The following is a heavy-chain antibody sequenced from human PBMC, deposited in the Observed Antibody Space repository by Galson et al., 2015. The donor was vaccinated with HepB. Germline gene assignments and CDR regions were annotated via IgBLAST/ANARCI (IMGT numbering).Heavy chain of an antibody. CDR3: ARHEDGYNGPGSD. V-gene: IGHV3-64*01. CDR1: GFTFSNYA. Sequence: SLRLSCAASGFTFSNYAMHWVRQAPGRGLEYVSSVSSNGGSTYYANSVKGRFTISRDNSKNTLYLQMSSLKASDTAMYYCARHEDGYNGPGSDWGQGTLVTVSS. CDR2: VSSNGGST. J-gene: IGHJ4*02. D-gene: IGHD5-24*01.